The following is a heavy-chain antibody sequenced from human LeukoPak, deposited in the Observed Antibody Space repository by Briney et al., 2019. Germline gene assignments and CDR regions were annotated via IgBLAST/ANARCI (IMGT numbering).Heavy chain of an antibody. D-gene: IGHD2-2*01. CDR1: GFTFSDYS. CDR2: FRSSGSTM. V-gene: IGHV3-11*01. CDR3: ARDCSSTSCPKGSFAFDI. Sequence: PGGSLRLSCAASGFTFSDYSMSWIRQAPGKGLEWVSYFRSSGSTMYYADSVQGRFTISRDNAKNSLYLQMDSLRAEDTAVYYCARDCSSTSCPKGSFAFDIWGQGTMVTVSS. J-gene: IGHJ3*02.